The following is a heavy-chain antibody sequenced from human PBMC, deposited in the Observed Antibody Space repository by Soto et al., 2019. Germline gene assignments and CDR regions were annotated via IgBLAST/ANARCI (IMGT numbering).Heavy chain of an antibody. V-gene: IGHV4-34*01. CDR1: GGSFSGYY. J-gene: IGHJ6*02. Sequence: SETLSLTCAVYGGSFSGYYWAWIRQPPGTGQEWIGEINHSGSTNYNPSLKSRVTISVDTSKNQFSLKLTSVTAADTAVYYCARAHYGDYGYGMDVWGQGTTVTVSS. CDR3: ARAHYGDYGYGMDV. D-gene: IGHD4-17*01. CDR2: INHSGST.